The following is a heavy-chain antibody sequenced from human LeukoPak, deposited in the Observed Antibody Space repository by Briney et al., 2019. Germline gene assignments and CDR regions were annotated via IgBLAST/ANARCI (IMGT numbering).Heavy chain of an antibody. CDR1: GFTFSNYY. J-gene: IGHJ4*02. CDR2: IKPDGSEK. D-gene: IGHD1-26*01. V-gene: IGHV3-7*05. CDR3: ARDNVGASPFDY. Sequence: PGGSLRLSCAASGFTFSNYYMTWVRQASGKGLEWVANIKPDGSEKSYVDSVRGRFTISRDNAKKLLFLQLSRLRAEDTAVYYCARDNVGASPFDYWGQGTLATVSS.